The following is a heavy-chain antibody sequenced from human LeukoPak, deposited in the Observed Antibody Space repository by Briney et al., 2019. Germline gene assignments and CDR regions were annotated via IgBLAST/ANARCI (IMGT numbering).Heavy chain of an antibody. J-gene: IGHJ5*02. V-gene: IGHV1-2*02. CDR1: GYTFTGYY. CDR3: ARGEDIVVVVAATRNWFDP. Sequence: ASVNVSCKASGYTFTGYYMHWVRQAPGQGLEWMGWINPNSGGTSYAQKFQGRVTMTRDTSISTAYMELSRLRSDDTAVYYCARGEDIVVVVAATRNWFDPWGQGTLVTVSS. CDR2: INPNSGGT. D-gene: IGHD2-15*01.